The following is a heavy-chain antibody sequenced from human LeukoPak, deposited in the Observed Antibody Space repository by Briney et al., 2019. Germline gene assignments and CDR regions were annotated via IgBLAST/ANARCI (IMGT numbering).Heavy chain of an antibody. D-gene: IGHD3-3*01. CDR3: ARDWFGQNYDFWSGYIARPHWFDP. CDR1: GGTFSSYA. J-gene: IGHJ5*02. Sequence: SVTVSCLASGGTFSSYAISSVRQAPGQGLEWVGRIIPILGIANYAQKFQGRVTITADKSPSTAYMELSSLRSDDTAVYYCARDWFGQNYDFWSGYIARPHWFDPWGQGTLVTVSS. V-gene: IGHV1-69*04. CDR2: IIPILGIA.